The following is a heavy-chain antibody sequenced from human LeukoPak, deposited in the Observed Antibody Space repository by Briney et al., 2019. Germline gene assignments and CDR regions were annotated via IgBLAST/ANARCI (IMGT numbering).Heavy chain of an antibody. V-gene: IGHV3-23*01. CDR3: AKDLSATAIHGCDY. Sequence: GGSLRLSCAASGFTFSSYWMHWVRQAPGKGLVWVSAISGSGGSTYYADSVKGRFTISRDNSKNTLYLQMNSLRAEDTAVYYCAKDLSATAIHGCDYWGQGTLVTVSS. CDR1: GFTFSSYW. J-gene: IGHJ4*02. D-gene: IGHD2-2*02. CDR2: ISGSGGST.